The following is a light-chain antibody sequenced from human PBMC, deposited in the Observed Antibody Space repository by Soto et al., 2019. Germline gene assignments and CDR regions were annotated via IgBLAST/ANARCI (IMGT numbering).Light chain of an antibody. V-gene: IGKV1-6*01. J-gene: IGKJ2*01. CDR1: QDMRIA. CDR3: LQDYNYPHA. Sequence: AIQMTQSPSSLSASVGDRVTITCRASQDMRIALGWYQQKPGKAPKLLIYNASILDTGVPSRFSGNGSCADFTLTISSLQPADFTTYYGLQDYNYPHAFSQGTKLEIK. CDR2: NAS.